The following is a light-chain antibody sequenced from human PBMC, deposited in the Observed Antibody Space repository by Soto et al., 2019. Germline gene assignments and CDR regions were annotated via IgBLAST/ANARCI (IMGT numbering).Light chain of an antibody. CDR3: SSYTSSSYTSSSTLYV. J-gene: IGLJ1*01. Sequence: QSALTQPASVSGSPGQSITISCTGTSNDVGGYNYVSWYQQYPGKAPKLMIYDVSNRPSGVSNRFSGSKSGNTASLTISGLQAEDEADYYCSSYTSSSYTSSSTLYVFGTGTKLPS. V-gene: IGLV2-14*01. CDR1: SNDVGGYNY. CDR2: DVS.